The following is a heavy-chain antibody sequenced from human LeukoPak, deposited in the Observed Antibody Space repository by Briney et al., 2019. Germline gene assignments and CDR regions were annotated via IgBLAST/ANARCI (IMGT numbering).Heavy chain of an antibody. CDR3: AKSDTAMAFYYYYYMDV. V-gene: IGHV3-66*01. J-gene: IGHJ6*03. D-gene: IGHD5-18*01. CDR2: IYSGGST. CDR1: GFTVSRNY. Sequence: GGSLRLSCAASGFTVSRNYMSWVRQAPGKGLEWVSVIYSGGSTYYADSVKGRFTISRDNSKNTLYLQMNSLRAEDTAVYYCAKSDTAMAFYYYYYMDVWGKGTTVTISS.